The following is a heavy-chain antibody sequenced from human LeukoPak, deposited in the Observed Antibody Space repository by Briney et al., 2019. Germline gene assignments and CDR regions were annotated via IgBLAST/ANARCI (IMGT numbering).Heavy chain of an antibody. D-gene: IGHD2-15*01. CDR1: GGTFSSYA. V-gene: IGHV1-69*05. Sequence: WASVKVSCKASGGTFSSYAISWVRQAPGQGLEWMGGIISIFGTANYAQKLQGRVTMTTDTSTSTAYMELRSLRSDDTAVYYCARVLGYCSGGSCYEYFDYWGQGTLVTVSS. CDR3: ARVLGYCSGGSCYEYFDY. J-gene: IGHJ4*02. CDR2: IISIFGTA.